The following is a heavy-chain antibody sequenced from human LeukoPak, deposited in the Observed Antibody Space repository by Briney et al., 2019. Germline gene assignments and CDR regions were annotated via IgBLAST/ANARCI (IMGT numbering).Heavy chain of an antibody. V-gene: IGHV3-30*18. Sequence: GRSLRLSCAASGFTFSSYGMHWVRQAPGKGLEWVAVISFDGRNKYFADSVKGRFTISRDNAKNTLYLQMNSLRAEDTAVYYCANGYSSTYYNALDIRGQGTMVTVSS. J-gene: IGHJ3*02. CDR2: ISFDGRNK. CDR1: GFTFSSYG. CDR3: ANGYSSTYYNALDI. D-gene: IGHD6-13*01.